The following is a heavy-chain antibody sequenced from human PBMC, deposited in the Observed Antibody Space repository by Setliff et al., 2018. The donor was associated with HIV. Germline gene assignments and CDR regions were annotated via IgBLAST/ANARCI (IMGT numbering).Heavy chain of an antibody. CDR1: GFTFSDSW. CDR2: TNPDASSR. Sequence: GGSLRLSCTARGFTFSDSWMHWVRQTPGKGLVWVSGTNPDASSRTYADSVKGRFTISRDNAKNILYLQMNSLRAEDTAMYYCTADLRDFTWDASDFWGQGTMVTVSS. V-gene: IGHV3-74*01. D-gene: IGHD3-3*01. CDR3: TADLRDFTWDASDF. J-gene: IGHJ3*01.